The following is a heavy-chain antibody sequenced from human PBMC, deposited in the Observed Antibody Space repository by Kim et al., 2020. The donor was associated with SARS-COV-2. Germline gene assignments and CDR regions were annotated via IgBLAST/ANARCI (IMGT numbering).Heavy chain of an antibody. CDR2: IYYSGST. CDR1: GGSISSYY. CDR3: ARDHREWLQYTAHWYFDL. Sequence: SETLSLTCTVSGGSISSYYWSWIRQPPGKGLEWIGYIYYSGSTNYNPSPKSRVTISVDTSKNQFSLKLSSVTAADTAVFYCARDHREWLQYTAHWYFDL. D-gene: IGHD5-12*01. V-gene: IGHV4-59*01. J-gene: IGHJ2*01.